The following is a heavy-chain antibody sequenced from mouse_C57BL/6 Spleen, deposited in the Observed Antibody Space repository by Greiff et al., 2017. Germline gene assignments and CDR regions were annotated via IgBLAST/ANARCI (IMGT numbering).Heavy chain of an antibody. V-gene: IGHV14-1*01. D-gene: IGHD1-1*01. J-gene: IGHJ3*01. CDR1: GFTITDYY. Sequence: EVQLQQSGAELVRPGASVKLSCTASGFTITDYYMHWVKQRPGQGLEWIGRIDPEDGDTGYDQKFQGKDTLTVDPSSNTAYMQLRSLTSEDAAVYCCTRDTLRTPFAYGGQGTLVTVSA. CDR3: TRDTLRTPFAY. CDR2: IDPEDGDT.